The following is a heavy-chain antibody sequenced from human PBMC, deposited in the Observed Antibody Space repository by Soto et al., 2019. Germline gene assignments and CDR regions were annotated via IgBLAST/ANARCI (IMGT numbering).Heavy chain of an antibody. Sequence: EGQLLESGGGLVRPGGSLRLSCAASGFTFTGFGMHWVRQAPGKGLEWLAAVSGSGDSKYYAESVKGRFTISRDNSRDTLMLEMDRLRVEDSAVDFCAKPLVRGWNYCYASAYDVWGQGTIVTVSS. V-gene: IGHV3-23*01. D-gene: IGHD2-15*01. J-gene: IGHJ3*01. CDR1: GFTFTGFG. CDR2: VSGSGDSK. CDR3: AKPLVRGWNYCYASAYDV.